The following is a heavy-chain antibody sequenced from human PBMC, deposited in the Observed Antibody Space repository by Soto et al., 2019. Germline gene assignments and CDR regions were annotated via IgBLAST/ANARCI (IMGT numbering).Heavy chain of an antibody. CDR1: GLSFTNFA. Sequence: GFLRLFFAASGLSFTNFAMSLVRQARGKGLEWVAGIGASGDITWYADSVKGRLSISRDNSKNTLYLQLNSLRFEDTAVYYCEKDDFTDRGDDYFDYWGPGTLVTVSS. J-gene: IGHJ4*02. V-gene: IGHV3-23*01. D-gene: IGHD2-21*02. CDR3: EKDDFTDRGDDYFDY. CDR2: IGASGDIT.